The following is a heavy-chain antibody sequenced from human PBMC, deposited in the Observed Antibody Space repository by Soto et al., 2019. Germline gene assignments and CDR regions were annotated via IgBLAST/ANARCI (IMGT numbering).Heavy chain of an antibody. Sequence: ASVKVSCKASVGTFSSYSISWVRQEPGQRLEWMGWINGGNGNTYYSEHFQGRVTLTRGTSAGTVYMQLSSLTSEDTAVYYCARDDSGFSGSHYIDYFNYWGQGALVTVSS. CDR2: INGGNGNT. CDR3: ARDDSGFSGSHYIDYFNY. CDR1: VGTFSSYS. D-gene: IGHD1-26*01. V-gene: IGHV1-3*01. J-gene: IGHJ4*02.